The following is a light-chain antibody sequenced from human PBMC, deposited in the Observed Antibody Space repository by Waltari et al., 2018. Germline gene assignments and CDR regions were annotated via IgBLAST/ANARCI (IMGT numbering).Light chain of an antibody. CDR3: CSYAGSSTWV. V-gene: IGLV2-23*02. CDR1: SSDVGSYNL. Sequence: QSALTQPASVSGSPGQSITISCTGTSSDVGSYNLVSWYQQHPGKARKLMIYEVSKRPSGVSNRFSGSKSGNTASLTISGLQAEDEADYYCCSYAGSSTWVFGGGTKLTVL. J-gene: IGLJ3*02. CDR2: EVS.